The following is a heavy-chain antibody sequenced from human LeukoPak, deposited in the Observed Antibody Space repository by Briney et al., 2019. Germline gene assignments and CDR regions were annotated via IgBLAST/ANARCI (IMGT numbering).Heavy chain of an antibody. J-gene: IGHJ4*02. CDR1: GGSISSYY. CDR3: ARDRYGFFDY. D-gene: IGHD4-17*01. V-gene: IGHV4-59*12. Sequence: SETLSLTCTVSGGSISSYYWSWIRQPPGKGLEWIGYIYYSGSTNYNPSLKSRVTISVDTSKNQFSLKLSSVTAADTAVYYCARDRYGFFDYWGQGTLVTVSS. CDR2: IYYSGST.